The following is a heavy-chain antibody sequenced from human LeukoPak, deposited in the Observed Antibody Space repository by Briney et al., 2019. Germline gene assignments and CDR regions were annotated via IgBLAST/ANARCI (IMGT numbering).Heavy chain of an antibody. D-gene: IGHD1-26*01. CDR3: ATDRSIVGAYDAFDI. Sequence: ASVKVSCKVSGYTLTELSMHRVRQAPGKGREWMGGFDPEDGEPISAQKLRGGVTMTDDTSTDTAYMELSILRSEDTAVYYCATDRSIVGAYDAFDIWGQGTMVTVSS. J-gene: IGHJ3*02. CDR2: FDPEDGEP. CDR1: GYTLTELS. V-gene: IGHV1-24*01.